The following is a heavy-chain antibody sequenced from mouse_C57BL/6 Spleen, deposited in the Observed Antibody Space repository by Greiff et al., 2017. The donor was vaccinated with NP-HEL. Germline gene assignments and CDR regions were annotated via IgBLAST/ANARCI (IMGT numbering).Heavy chain of an antibody. D-gene: IGHD1-1*01. Sequence: EVKVVESGGGLVQPKGSLKLSCAASGFSFNTYAMNWVRQAPGKGLEWVARIRSKSNNYATYYADSVKDRFTISRDDSESMLYLQMNNLKTEDTAMYYCVRQRFGYGSPYFDYWGQGTTLTVSS. CDR1: GFSFNTYA. J-gene: IGHJ2*01. CDR3: VRQRFGYGSPYFDY. CDR2: IRSKSNNYAT. V-gene: IGHV10-1*01.